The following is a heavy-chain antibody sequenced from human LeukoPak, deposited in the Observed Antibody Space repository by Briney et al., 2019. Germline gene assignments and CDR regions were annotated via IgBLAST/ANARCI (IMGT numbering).Heavy chain of an antibody. Sequence: GGSLRLSCAASGFIFSSYGMHWVRQAPGKGLEWVAFIRYDGTNKYYADSVKGRFTISRDNSKNTLHLQMNSLRGDDTAVYYCAKDQSGSVFLRDFDYWGQGALVTVSS. CDR2: IRYDGTNK. CDR3: AKDQSGSVFLRDFDY. J-gene: IGHJ4*02. V-gene: IGHV3-30*02. D-gene: IGHD1-26*01. CDR1: GFIFSSYG.